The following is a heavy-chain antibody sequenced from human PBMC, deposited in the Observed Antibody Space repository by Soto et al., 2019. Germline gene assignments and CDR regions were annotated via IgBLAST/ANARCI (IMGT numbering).Heavy chain of an antibody. CDR3: MYRRASWDYHGLDV. V-gene: IGHV2-5*01. CDR1: GFSLTTGGVG. Sequence: QFTLKESGPTLVKPTQTLTLTCTFSGFSLTTGGVGVGWIRQSPGNSLEWLAVIYWNEDRRRNPSLENRLTITKDTSKNQVVLTMTNMDPVDTGIYYCMYRRASWDYHGLDVWGQGTPVTVSS. J-gene: IGHJ6*02. D-gene: IGHD2-21*01. CDR2: IYWNEDR.